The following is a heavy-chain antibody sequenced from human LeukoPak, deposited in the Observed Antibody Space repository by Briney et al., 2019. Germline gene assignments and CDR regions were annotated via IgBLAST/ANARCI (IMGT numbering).Heavy chain of an antibody. CDR3: ARDGDYYGSDPIDY. Sequence: GGSLRLSCAASGFTFSSYSMNWVRQAPGKGLEWVLSISSSSSYIYYADSVKGRFTISRDNAKNSLYLQMNSLRAEDTAVYYCARDGDYYGSDPIDYWGQGTLVTVSS. CDR1: GFTFSSYS. D-gene: IGHD3-10*01. V-gene: IGHV3-21*01. J-gene: IGHJ4*02. CDR2: ISSSSSYI.